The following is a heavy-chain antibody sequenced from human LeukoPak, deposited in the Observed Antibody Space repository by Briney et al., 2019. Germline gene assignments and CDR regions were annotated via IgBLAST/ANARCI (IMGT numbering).Heavy chain of an antibody. D-gene: IGHD3-3*01. Sequence: PGGSLRLSCAASGFTFSSYAMSWVRQAPGKGLEWVSAISGSGGSTYYADSVKGRFTISRDNSKNTLYLQMNSLRAEDTAVYYCAKYFDFWSGYYTGEYFDYWGQGTLVTVSS. CDR2: ISGSGGST. CDR3: AKYFDFWSGYYTGEYFDY. J-gene: IGHJ4*02. CDR1: GFTFSSYA. V-gene: IGHV3-23*01.